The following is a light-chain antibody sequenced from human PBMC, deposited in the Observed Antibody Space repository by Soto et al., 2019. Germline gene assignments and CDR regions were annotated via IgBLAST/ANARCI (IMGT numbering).Light chain of an antibody. CDR1: SSNIGSNY. V-gene: IGLV1-47*01. J-gene: IGLJ3*02. CDR2: RNN. Sequence: QAVVTQPPSASGTPGQRVTISCSGSSSNIGSNYVYWYQQLPGTAPKLLIYRNNQRPSGVPDRFSGSKSGTSASLAISGLRSEDEADYYCAAWDDSRLWVFGGGTKVTVL. CDR3: AAWDDSRLWV.